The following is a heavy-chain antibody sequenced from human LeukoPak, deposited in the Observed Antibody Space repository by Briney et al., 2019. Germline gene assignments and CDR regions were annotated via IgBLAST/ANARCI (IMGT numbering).Heavy chain of an antibody. V-gene: IGHV1-69*05. CDR2: IIPIFGTA. CDR1: GGTFSSYA. Sequence: ASVKVSCKASGGTFSSYAISWVRQAPGQGLEWMGRIIPIFGTANYAQKFQGRVTITTDESTSTAYMELSSLRPEDTAVYYCASLETYYDILTGPTPNWFDPWGQGTLVTVSS. J-gene: IGHJ5*02. D-gene: IGHD3-9*01. CDR3: ASLETYYDILTGPTPNWFDP.